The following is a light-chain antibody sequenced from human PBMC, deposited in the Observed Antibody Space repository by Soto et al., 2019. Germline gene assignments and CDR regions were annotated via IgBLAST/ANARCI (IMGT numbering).Light chain of an antibody. CDR1: QSVSTRY. J-gene: IGKJ2*01. CDR3: HQFGSSPPAFT. CDR2: GAS. V-gene: IGKV3-20*01. Sequence: ESMLTQSPGTLSLSPGERATLSCRASQSVSTRYLAWYQQKPGQAPRLLIYGASIRATGIPDRFSGSGSGTDFPFTISRLEPEDFAVYYCHQFGSSPPAFTFGQGTKLEI.